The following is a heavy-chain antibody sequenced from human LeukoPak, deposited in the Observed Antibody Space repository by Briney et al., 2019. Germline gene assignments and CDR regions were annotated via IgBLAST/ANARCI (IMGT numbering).Heavy chain of an antibody. J-gene: IGHJ5*02. Sequence: SETLSLTCTVSGGSISSYYWSWIRQPAGKGLEWIGRIYSSGRTNYNPSLKSRVNMSLDTSKNQFSLKLTSVTAADTAVYYCARDKSGAAANWFDPWGQGALVTVSS. CDR1: GGSISSYY. CDR3: ARDKSGAAANWFDP. D-gene: IGHD6-13*01. CDR2: IYSSGRT. V-gene: IGHV4-4*07.